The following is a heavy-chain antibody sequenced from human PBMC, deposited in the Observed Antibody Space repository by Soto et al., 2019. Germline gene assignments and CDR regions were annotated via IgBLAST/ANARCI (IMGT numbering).Heavy chain of an antibody. CDR2: ISYDGSNK. J-gene: IGHJ6*02. CDR3: AKTLPPQITIFGVVSHLYYYYGMDV. V-gene: IGHV3-30*18. CDR1: GFTFSSYG. Sequence: GGSLRLSCAASGFTFSSYGMHWVRQAPGKGLEWVAVISYDGSNKYYADSVKGRFTISRDNSKNTLYLQMNSLRAEDTAVYYCAKTLPPQITIFGVVSHLYYYYGMDVWGQGTTVTVSS. D-gene: IGHD3-3*01.